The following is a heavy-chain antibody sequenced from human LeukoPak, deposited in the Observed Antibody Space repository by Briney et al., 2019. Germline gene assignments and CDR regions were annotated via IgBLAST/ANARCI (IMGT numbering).Heavy chain of an antibody. D-gene: IGHD3-10*01. Sequence: SETLSLTCTVSGGSISSGDYYWSWIRQPPGKGLEWIGYIYYSGSTYYNPSLKSRVTISVDTSKNQFSLKLSSVTAADTAVYYCARVLNYYGSGSYYNVLDYWGQGTLVTVSS. V-gene: IGHV4-30-4*01. J-gene: IGHJ4*02. CDR1: GGSISSGDYY. CDR2: IYYSGST. CDR3: ARVLNYYGSGSYYNVLDY.